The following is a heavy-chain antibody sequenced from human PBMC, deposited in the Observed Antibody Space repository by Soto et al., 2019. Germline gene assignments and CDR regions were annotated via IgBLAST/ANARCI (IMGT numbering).Heavy chain of an antibody. CDR3: ASSGSDDFWSGYIIFDY. V-gene: IGHV4-39*01. CDR2: IYYSGST. D-gene: IGHD3-3*01. Sequence: SETLSLTCTVSGGSISSSSYYWGWIRQPPGKGLEWIGSIYYSGSTYYNPSLKSRVTISVDTSKNQFSLKLSSVTAADTAVYYCASSGSDDFWSGYIIFDYWGQGTLVTVSS. J-gene: IGHJ4*02. CDR1: GGSISSSSYY.